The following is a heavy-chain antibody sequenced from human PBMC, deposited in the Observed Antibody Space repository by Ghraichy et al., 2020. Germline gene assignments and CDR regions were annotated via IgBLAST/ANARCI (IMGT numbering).Heavy chain of an antibody. J-gene: IGHJ5*02. CDR1: GGSFSGYY. CDR2: INYSGST. Sequence: SQTLSLTCAVYGGSFSGYYWSWIRQPPEKGLEWIGEINYSGSTNYNPSLKSRVTISVDTSKNQFSLKLSSVTAADTAVYYCARVNRRHYYDSSGYRGWFDPWGQATLVTVSS. CDR3: ARVNRRHYYDSSGYRGWFDP. D-gene: IGHD3-22*01. V-gene: IGHV4-34*01.